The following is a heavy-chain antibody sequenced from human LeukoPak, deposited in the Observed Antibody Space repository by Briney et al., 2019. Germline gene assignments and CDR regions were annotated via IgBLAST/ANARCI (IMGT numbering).Heavy chain of an antibody. Sequence: GGSLRLSCAASGFTFSTYWMHWVRQAPGKGLVWVSRINSDGSNTNYAGSVKGRFTISRDNAKNTLYLQMNSLRAEDTAVYYCASNATGRFDYWGQRTLVTVSS. CDR3: ASNATGRFDY. J-gene: IGHJ4*02. V-gene: IGHV3-74*01. CDR2: INSDGSNT. CDR1: GFTFSTYW. D-gene: IGHD2-15*01.